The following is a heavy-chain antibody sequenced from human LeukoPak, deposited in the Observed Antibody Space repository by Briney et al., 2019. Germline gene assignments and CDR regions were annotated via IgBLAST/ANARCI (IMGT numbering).Heavy chain of an antibody. Sequence: GGSLRLSCAASGFTFSDYYTSWIRQAPGKGLEWVSYISSSSSYTNYADSVKGRLTISRDNAKNSLYLQMNSLRAEDTAVYCCAREGRGYSYAFDYWGQGTLVTVSS. V-gene: IGHV3-11*06. J-gene: IGHJ4*02. CDR3: AREGRGYSYAFDY. CDR1: GFTFSDYY. D-gene: IGHD5-18*01. CDR2: ISSSSSYT.